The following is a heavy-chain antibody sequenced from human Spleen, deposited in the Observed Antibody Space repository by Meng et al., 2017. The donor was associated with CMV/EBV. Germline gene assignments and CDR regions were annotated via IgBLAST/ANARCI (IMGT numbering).Heavy chain of an antibody. J-gene: IGHJ4*02. D-gene: IGHD1-1*01. Sequence: GGSLRLSCAASGFTFSSYWMSWVRQAPGKGLEWVANIKQDESETYSVDSVKGRFTISRDNAKNSLYLQMNSLRAEDTAVYYCARARYNWNEPIDYWGQGTLVTVSS. CDR1: GFTFSSYW. V-gene: IGHV3-7*01. CDR2: IKQDESET. CDR3: ARARYNWNEPIDY.